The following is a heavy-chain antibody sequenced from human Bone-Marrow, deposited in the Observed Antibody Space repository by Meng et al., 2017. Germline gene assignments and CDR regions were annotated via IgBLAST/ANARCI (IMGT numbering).Heavy chain of an antibody. D-gene: IGHD5-18*01. Sequence: GESLKISCAASGFTFSSYEMNWVRQAPGKGLEWVSYISSSGSTIYYADSVKGRFTISRDNAKNSLYLQMNSLRAEDTAVYYCARRGYSYGYVGYWGREPWSPSPQ. V-gene: IGHV3-48*03. CDR2: ISSSGSTI. J-gene: IGHJ4*02. CDR3: ARRGYSYGYVGY. CDR1: GFTFSSYE.